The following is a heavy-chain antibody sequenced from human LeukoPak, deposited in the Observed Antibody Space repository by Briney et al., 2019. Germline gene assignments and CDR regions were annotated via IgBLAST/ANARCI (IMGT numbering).Heavy chain of an antibody. Sequence: PSETLSLTCRVSGGSITSHYWSWIRQPPGKGLEWIAYIYYSGSANHNPSLKSRVTTSVDTSKNQFSLKLKSVTAADTAVYYCARQLSDGYRYGPFDNSGQGALVTVSS. D-gene: IGHD5-24*01. CDR3: ARQLSDGYRYGPFDN. CDR2: IYYSGSA. J-gene: IGHJ5*02. CDR1: GGSITSHY. V-gene: IGHV4-59*08.